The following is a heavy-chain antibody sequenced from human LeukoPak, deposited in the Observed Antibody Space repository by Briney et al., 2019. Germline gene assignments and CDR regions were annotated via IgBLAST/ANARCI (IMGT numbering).Heavy chain of an antibody. V-gene: IGHV4-34*01. Sequence: SETLSLTCGVSGGSFTKYYWSWIRQPPGKWLEWIGEINRSGSTNYNPSLKSRVTISVDTSKTQFSLKLTSVTAADTAVYFCARSGLTTVLYLDWGQGTLVTVSS. CDR1: GGSFTKYY. CDR3: ARSGLTTVLYLD. J-gene: IGHJ4*02. D-gene: IGHD4-11*01. CDR2: INRSGST.